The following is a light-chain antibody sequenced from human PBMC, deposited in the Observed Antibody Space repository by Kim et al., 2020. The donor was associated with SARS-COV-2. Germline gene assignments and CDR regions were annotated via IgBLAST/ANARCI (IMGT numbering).Light chain of an antibody. J-gene: IGKJ4*01. CDR2: GAF. CDR3: QQSYRTPLT. Sequence: DIQMTQSPSSLSASVGDRVSMTCRASQGISEYSNWYQQKPGKPPKLLIFGAFHLQSGVPSRFSGSRSGTDFTLTIDNLQPEDSATYFCQQSYRTPLTFGGGTKLEI. V-gene: IGKV1-39*01. CDR1: QGISEY.